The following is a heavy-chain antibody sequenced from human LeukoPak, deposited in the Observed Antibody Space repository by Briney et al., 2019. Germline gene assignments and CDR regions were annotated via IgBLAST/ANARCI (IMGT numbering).Heavy chain of an antibody. D-gene: IGHD1-26*01. Sequence: GRSLRLSCAASVFTFSSYTVHWVRQAPGKGRERVAVISYDGSNKYYAESVKRRYTLSTDKSKRTQYMYMYSLRDEDTAVYYCARDREEPPGGYYYVMVVWGQGTTVTVSS. J-gene: IGHJ6*01. V-gene: IGHV3-30-3*01. CDR1: VFTFSSYT. CDR3: ARDREEPPGGYYYVMVV. CDR2: ISYDGSNK.